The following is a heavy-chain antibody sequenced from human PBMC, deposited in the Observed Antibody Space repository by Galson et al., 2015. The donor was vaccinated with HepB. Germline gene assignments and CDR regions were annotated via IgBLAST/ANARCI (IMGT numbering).Heavy chain of an antibody. CDR1: GFTFRNYD. CDR2: IGTAGDT. V-gene: IGHV3-13*01. D-gene: IGHD5-12*01. J-gene: IGHJ3*02. CDR3: ARALKDGYDSGHDVFEI. Sequence: SGFTFRNYDMHWVRQVTGKGLEWVAVIGTAGDTYYSGSVKGRFTISRENAKDSVYLQMNSLTAGDTAVYYCARALKDGYDSGHDVFEIWGQGTMVTVSS.